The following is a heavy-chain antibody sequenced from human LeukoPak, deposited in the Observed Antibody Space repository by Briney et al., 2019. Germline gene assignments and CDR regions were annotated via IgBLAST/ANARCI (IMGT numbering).Heavy chain of an antibody. Sequence: GGSLRLSCAASGFTFSSYGMRWVRQAPGKGLEWVSSISIGNTYIYYADSVKGRFTISRDNAKNSLYLQLNSLRAEDTAVYYCAGSDTIGYLPREWDYWYFDRWGRGTLVTVSS. J-gene: IGHJ2*01. D-gene: IGHD3-22*01. CDR3: AGSDTIGYLPREWDYWYFDR. CDR2: ISIGNTYI. V-gene: IGHV3-21*03. CDR1: GFTFSSYG.